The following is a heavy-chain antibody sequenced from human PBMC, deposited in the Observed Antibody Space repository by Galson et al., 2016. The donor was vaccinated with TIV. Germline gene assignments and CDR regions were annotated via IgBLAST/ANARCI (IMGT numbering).Heavy chain of an antibody. CDR1: GGSVSSASYY. CDR3: ARGRYWNGGSDY. D-gene: IGHD1-1*01. V-gene: IGHV4-61*01. Sequence: SETLSLTCTVSGGSVSSASYYWSWIRQPPGRGLEWIGYIYYSGNTHYNPSLKSRVAMSVDTSKNQFSLRLNSVTAADTAVYYCARGRYWNGGSDYWGRGTLVTVSS. J-gene: IGHJ4*02. CDR2: IYYSGNT.